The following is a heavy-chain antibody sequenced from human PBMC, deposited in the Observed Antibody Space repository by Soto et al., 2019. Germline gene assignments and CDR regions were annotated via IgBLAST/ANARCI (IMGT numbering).Heavy chain of an antibody. V-gene: IGHV4-30-4*01. D-gene: IGHD5-18*01. Sequence: PSETLSLTCTVSGGSISSGDYYWSWIRQPPGKGLEWIGYIYYSGSTYYNPSLKSRVTISVDTSKNQFSLKLSSVTAADTAVYYCARQTTDTAMAHLLDYWGQGTLVTVSS. CDR2: IYYSGST. CDR1: GGSISSGDYY. J-gene: IGHJ4*02. CDR3: ARQTTDTAMAHLLDY.